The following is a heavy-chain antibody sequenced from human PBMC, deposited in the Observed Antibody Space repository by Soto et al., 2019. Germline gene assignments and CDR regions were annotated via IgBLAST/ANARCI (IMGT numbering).Heavy chain of an antibody. V-gene: IGHV3-7*01. CDR3: ARDRAVGALDY. J-gene: IGHJ4*02. CDR1: GFTFSNYW. D-gene: IGHD1-26*01. Sequence: EVQLVECGGGLVQPGGSLRLSCAASGFTFSNYWMSWVRQAPGKGLEWVANIKQDGSEKYYVDSVKGRFTISRDNAKNSLYLQMNSLRAEDTAVYYGARDRAVGALDYWGQDALVTVSS. CDR2: IKQDGSEK.